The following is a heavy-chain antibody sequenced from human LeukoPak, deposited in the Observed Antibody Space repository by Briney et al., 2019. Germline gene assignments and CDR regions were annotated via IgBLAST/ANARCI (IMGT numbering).Heavy chain of an antibody. D-gene: IGHD2-2*02. CDR2: IYYSGST. CDR1: GGSISRGDYY. CDR3: ASPSTLYAFDI. V-gene: IGHV4-30-4*08. J-gene: IGHJ3*02. Sequence: SETLSLTCTVSGGSISRGDYYWSWIRQPPGKGLEWIGYIYYSGSTYYNPSLKSRVTISVDTSKNQFSLKLSSVTAADTAVYYCASPSTLYAFDIWGQGTMVTVSS.